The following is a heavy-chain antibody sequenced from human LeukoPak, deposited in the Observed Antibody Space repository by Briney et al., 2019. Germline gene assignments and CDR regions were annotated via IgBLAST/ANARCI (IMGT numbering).Heavy chain of an antibody. CDR1: GDSISSGDYY. CDR2: ISSSGST. Sequence: PSQTLSLTCTVSGDSISSGDYYWSWIRQHAGKGLEWIGRISSSGSTNYNPSLKSRVTISVDTSKNQFSLKLSSVTAADTAVYFCARGPYSYDSSGAFDIWGQGTMVTVSS. CDR3: ARGPYSYDSSGAFDI. V-gene: IGHV4-61*02. J-gene: IGHJ3*02. D-gene: IGHD3-22*01.